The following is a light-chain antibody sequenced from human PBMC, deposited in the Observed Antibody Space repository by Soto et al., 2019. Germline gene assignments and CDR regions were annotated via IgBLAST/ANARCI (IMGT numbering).Light chain of an antibody. CDR2: KVS. V-gene: IGKV2-30*01. J-gene: IGKJ1*01. Sequence: VVMTPSPLSLPVTLGQPASISSRSSQSLVNSDGNTYLTLFQQRPGKSPRRLMYKVSNRGSGVPDRFIGRGSGVDFTLTISMVETEDVRVYSCLLGTHWPPTFGQRTKVEI. CDR3: LLGTHWPPT. CDR1: QSLVNSDGNTY.